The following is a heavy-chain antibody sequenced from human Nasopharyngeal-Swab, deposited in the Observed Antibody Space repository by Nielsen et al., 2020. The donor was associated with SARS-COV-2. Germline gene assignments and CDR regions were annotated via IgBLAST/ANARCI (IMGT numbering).Heavy chain of an antibody. CDR2: MNPNSGNT. CDR3: ARAERGRIVVVITSFYYYHMDA. CDR1: GYTFTSYD. D-gene: IGHD3-22*01. J-gene: IGHJ6*03. Sequence: ASVKVSCKASGYTFTSYDINWVRQATGQGLEWMGWMNPNSGNTGYAQKFQGRVTMTRNTSISTAYMELSSLRSEDTAVYYCARAERGRIVVVITSFYYYHMDAWGKGTTVTVSS. V-gene: IGHV1-8*01.